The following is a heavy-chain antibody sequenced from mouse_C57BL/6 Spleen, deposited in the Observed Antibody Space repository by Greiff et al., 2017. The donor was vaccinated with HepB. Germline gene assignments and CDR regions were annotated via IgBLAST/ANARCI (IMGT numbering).Heavy chain of an antibody. Sequence: VQLQQPGAELVRPGSSVKLSCKASGYTFTSYWMHWVKQRPIQGLEWIGNIDPSDSETHYNQKFKDKATLTVDKSSSTAYMQLSSLTSEDSAVYYCVRVSKLAGTYWYFDVWGTGTPVTVSS. CDR3: VRVSKLAGTYWYFDV. D-gene: IGHD4-1*01. J-gene: IGHJ1*03. CDR2: IDPSDSET. CDR1: GYTFTSYW. V-gene: IGHV1-52*01.